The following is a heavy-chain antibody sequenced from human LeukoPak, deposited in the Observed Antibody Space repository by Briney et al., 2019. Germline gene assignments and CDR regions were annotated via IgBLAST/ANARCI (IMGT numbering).Heavy chain of an antibody. J-gene: IGHJ4*02. CDR3: ARQIITDRGWSFHFDF. D-gene: IGHD6-19*01. CDR2: IFTGGST. Sequence: SETLSLTCSVSGVSINSGNYYWTWIRQPAGKGLQWIGRIFTGGSTNYNPSLKSRVAISIDTSKTQFSLRLSSVTAADTAVYYCARQIITDRGWSFHFDFWGQGTLVTVSS. CDR1: GVSINSGNYY. V-gene: IGHV4-61*02.